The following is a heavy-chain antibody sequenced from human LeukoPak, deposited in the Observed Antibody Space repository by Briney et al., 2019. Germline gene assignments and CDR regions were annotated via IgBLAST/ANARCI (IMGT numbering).Heavy chain of an antibody. J-gene: IGHJ4*02. CDR2: ISYDGSNK. CDR3: AKDLSSSSDPGKDY. D-gene: IGHD6-6*01. CDR1: GFTFSSYG. Sequence: GGSLRLSCAASGFTFSSYGMHWVRQAPGKGLEWVAVISYDGSNKYYADSVKGRFTISRDNSKNTLYLQMNSLRAEDTAVYYCAKDLSSSSDPGKDYWGQGTLVTVSS. V-gene: IGHV3-30*18.